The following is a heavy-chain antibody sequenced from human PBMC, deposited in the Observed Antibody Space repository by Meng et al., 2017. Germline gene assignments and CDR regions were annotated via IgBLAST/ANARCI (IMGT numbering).Heavy chain of an antibody. CDR3: ARGYGGLDY. J-gene: IGHJ4*02. V-gene: IGHV4-30-2*01. CDR2: IFHSGTT. Sequence: QLQLQESGPGLVNPSQTLSLTCAVSGGSVSSGGYSWNWIRQPPGKGLEWIGYIFHSGTTYYNPSLESRVTISIDTSKNQFSLKVTSATAADTAVYYCARGYGGLDYWGQGTLVTVSS. D-gene: IGHD3-10*01. CDR1: GGSVSSGGYS.